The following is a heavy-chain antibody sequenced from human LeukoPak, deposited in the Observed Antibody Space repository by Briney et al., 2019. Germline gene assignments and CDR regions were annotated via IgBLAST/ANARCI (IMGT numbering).Heavy chain of an antibody. CDR3: AREYSTGFDP. J-gene: IGHJ5*02. Sequence: GGSLRLSCAASGFTFSRYWMHWVRQGPGKGLVWVSRINSDGSSTSYADSVEGRFTISRDNAKNTLYLQMNSLRAEDTAVYYCAREYSTGFDPWGQGTLVTVSS. V-gene: IGHV3-74*01. D-gene: IGHD2-15*01. CDR1: GFTFSRYW. CDR2: INSDGSST.